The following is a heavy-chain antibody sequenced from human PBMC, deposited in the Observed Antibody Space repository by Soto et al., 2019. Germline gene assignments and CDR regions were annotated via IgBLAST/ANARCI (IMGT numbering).Heavy chain of an antibody. CDR1: GGSISSGGYY. D-gene: IGHD5-12*01. CDR2: IYYSGST. CDR3: ARDHGDGYNFDY. Sequence: SETLSLTCTVSGGSISSGGYYWSWIRQHPGKGLEWIGYIYYSGSTYYNPSLKSRVTISVDTSKNQFSLKLSSVTAADTAVYYCARDHGDGYNFDYWGQGTLVTVSS. V-gene: IGHV4-31*03. J-gene: IGHJ4*02.